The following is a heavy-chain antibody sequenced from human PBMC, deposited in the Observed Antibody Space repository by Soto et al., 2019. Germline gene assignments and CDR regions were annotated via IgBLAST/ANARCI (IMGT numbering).Heavy chain of an antibody. CDR1: GFTFNTYW. CDR2: INPDGRVT. J-gene: IGHJ2*01. Sequence: EVQLVESGGGLVQPGGSLTLSCAASGFTFNTYWVHWVRQAPGKGVVWVSRINPDGRVTNYADSVKGRFTISRDNAQNTLYLQMTSLTPDDTAVYYCERVGQGAWYFDLWGRGTLVTVSS. CDR3: ERVGQGAWYFDL. V-gene: IGHV3-74*01. D-gene: IGHD1-26*01.